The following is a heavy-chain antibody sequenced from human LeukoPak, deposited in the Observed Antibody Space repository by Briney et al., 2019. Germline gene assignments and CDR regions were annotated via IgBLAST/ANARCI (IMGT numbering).Heavy chain of an antibody. CDR3: AKDTTATGTGNFDY. CDR1: GFIFDDYA. J-gene: IGHJ4*02. V-gene: IGHV3-9*01. CDR2: INWNSSYI. Sequence: PGRSLRLSCAASGFIFDDYAMHWVRHVPGKGLQWVSGINWNSSYIGLADFVKGRVTISRDNAKNSLYLNMNSLRAEDTALYYCAKDTTATGTGNFDYWGQGALVTVSS. D-gene: IGHD6-13*01.